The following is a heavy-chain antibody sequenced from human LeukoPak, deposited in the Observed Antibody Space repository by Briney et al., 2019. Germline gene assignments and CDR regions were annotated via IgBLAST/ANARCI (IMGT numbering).Heavy chain of an antibody. CDR3: ARVGYSSSWDRFDP. J-gene: IGHJ5*02. CDR2: IYYSGST. D-gene: IGHD6-13*01. CDR1: GGSISSYY. Sequence: SETLSLTCTVSGGSISSYYWSWIRQPPGKGLEWIGYIYYSGSTNYNPSLKSRVTISVDTSKNQFSLKLSSVTAADTAVYYCARVGYSSSWDRFDPWGQGTLVTVSS. V-gene: IGHV4-59*01.